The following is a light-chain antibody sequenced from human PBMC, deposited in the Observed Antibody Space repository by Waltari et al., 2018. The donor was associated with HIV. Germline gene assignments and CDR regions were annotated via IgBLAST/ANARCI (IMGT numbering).Light chain of an antibody. V-gene: IGLV1-44*01. CDR2: SNN. CDR3: AAWDDTLNGL. Sequence: QSVLTQPPSASGTPGQNVTISCSGNTSNIGTNIVNWYQQFPGAAPNLLIHSNNRRREGVPARFSGSKSGPSACLASSGLQAEDEADYCCAAWDDTLNGLFGGGTKLTVL. CDR1: TSNIGTNI. J-gene: IGLJ2*01.